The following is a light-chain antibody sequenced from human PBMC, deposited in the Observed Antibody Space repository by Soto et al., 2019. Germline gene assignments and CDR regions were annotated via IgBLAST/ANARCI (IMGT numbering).Light chain of an antibody. CDR1: QSVRSN. Sequence: IVLTQSPATLALSPGERASLSSRPSQSVRSNLAWYHQKPGQAPRLLIYGASTRATGIPARFSGSGSGTEFTLTISSLEPEDAAVYYCQQRSNWPPITFGQGTRLEIK. CDR2: GAS. CDR3: QQRSNWPPIT. V-gene: IGKV3-11*01. J-gene: IGKJ5*01.